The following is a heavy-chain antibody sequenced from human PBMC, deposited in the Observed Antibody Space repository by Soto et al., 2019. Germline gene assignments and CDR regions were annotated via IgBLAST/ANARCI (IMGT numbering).Heavy chain of an antibody. J-gene: IGHJ6*02. CDR3: ARGRQWLAYYYYGMDV. CDR2: INHSGST. Sequence: PSETLSLTCAVYGGSFRGYYWSWIRQPPGKGLEWIGEINHSGSTNYNPSLKSRVTISVDTSKNQFSLKLSSVTAADTAVYYCARGRQWLAYYYYGMDVWGQGTTVTVSS. D-gene: IGHD6-19*01. V-gene: IGHV4-34*01. CDR1: GGSFRGYY.